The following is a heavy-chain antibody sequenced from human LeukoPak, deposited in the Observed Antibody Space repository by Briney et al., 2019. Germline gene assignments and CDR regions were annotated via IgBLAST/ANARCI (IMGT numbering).Heavy chain of an antibody. J-gene: IGHJ6*03. D-gene: IGHD5-12*01. CDR2: IYYSGST. V-gene: IGHV4-39*01. CDR1: GGSISSSRFH. CDR3: ARHTRSGYDYYYYYYMDD. Sequence: SETLSPTCTVSGGSISSSRFHWGWIRQPPGKGLEWIGSIYYSGSTYYNPSLKSRVTISVDTSKNQFSLKLSSVTAADTAVYYCARHTRSGYDYYYYYYMDDWGKGTTVTVSS.